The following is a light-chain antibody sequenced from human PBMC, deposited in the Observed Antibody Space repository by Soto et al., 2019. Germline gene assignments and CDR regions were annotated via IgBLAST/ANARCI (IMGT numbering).Light chain of an antibody. CDR3: QQHGQWPIN. CDR1: QSVNSN. Sequence: EIVMTQSPATLSVSPGDRATLSCRASQSVNSNYLASYQQKPGQAPRLLIYGISKRATDIPDRFSGSGSGTAFTLTISSLQPEDFATYYCQQHGQWPINFGKGTRLEIK. J-gene: IGKJ5*01. V-gene: IGKV3D-15*01. CDR2: GIS.